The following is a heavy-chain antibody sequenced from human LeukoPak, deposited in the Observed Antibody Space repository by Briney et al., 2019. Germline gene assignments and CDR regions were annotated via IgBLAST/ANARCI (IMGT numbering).Heavy chain of an antibody. CDR2: INPNSGGT. V-gene: IGHV1-2*06. CDR3: ARASGGSSRNVFDY. Sequence: ASVKVSCKASGYTFTGYYMHWVRQAPGQGLEWMGRINPNSGGTNYAQKFQGRVTMTRDTSISTAYMELSRLRSDGTAVYYCARASGGSSRNVFDYWGQGTLVTVSS. CDR1: GYTFTGYY. D-gene: IGHD2-15*01. J-gene: IGHJ4*02.